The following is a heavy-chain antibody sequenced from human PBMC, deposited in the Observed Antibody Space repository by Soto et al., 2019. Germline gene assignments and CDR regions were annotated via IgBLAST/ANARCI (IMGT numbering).Heavy chain of an antibody. CDR2: ISDSGGSS. J-gene: IGHJ4*02. V-gene: IGHV3-23*01. CDR3: ARAIHADYFDY. Sequence: GGSLRLSCAGSEFTFRSYAMSWVRQAPGKGLEWVSTISDSGGSSYYADSVKGRFTISRDNSKNTLYLQMNSLRAEDTALYYCARAIHADYFDYWGQGTLVTVSS. D-gene: IGHD3-3*01. CDR1: EFTFRSYA.